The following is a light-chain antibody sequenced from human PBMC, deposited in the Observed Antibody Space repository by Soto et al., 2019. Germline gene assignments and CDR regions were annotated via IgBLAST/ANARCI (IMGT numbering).Light chain of an antibody. CDR2: RAS. CDR3: LQYNTPYT. CDR1: QSFRTW. V-gene: IGKV1-5*03. J-gene: IGKJ2*01. Sequence: DIQMTQSPSTLSASVGDRVTITCRASQSFRTWLAWYQQKPGKAPKLLIYRASTLESGVPSRFSGSESGTEFTLTISSLQPDDFATYYCLQYNTPYTFGQGTKLEIK.